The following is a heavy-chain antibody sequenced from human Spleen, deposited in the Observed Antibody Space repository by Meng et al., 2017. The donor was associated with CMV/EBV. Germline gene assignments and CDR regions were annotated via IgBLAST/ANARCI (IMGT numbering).Heavy chain of an antibody. J-gene: IGHJ4*02. Sequence: DYYWGWVRQPPGKGLEWIGYIDYTGSTYYHPSLKGRVVISIDTSRNQFSLKVTSVTAADTAMYYCARSSRYYFDTTGYGTSADFDYWGQGTLVTVSS. CDR2: IDYTGST. CDR1: DYY. CDR3: ARSSRYYFDTTGYGTSADFDY. D-gene: IGHD3-22*01. V-gene: IGHV4-30-4*01.